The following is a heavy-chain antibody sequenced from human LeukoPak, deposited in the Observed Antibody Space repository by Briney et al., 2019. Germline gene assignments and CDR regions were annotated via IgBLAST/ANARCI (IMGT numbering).Heavy chain of an antibody. J-gene: IGHJ2*01. CDR1: GGSFSGYY. V-gene: IGHV4-4*07. CDR2: IYTSGST. D-gene: IGHD3-10*01. CDR3: ARDRGYYGSGSYTRYFDL. Sequence: PSETLSLTCAVYGGSFSGYYWSWIRQPAGKGLEWIGRIYTSGSTNYNPSLKSRVTMSVDTSKNQFSLKLSSVTAGDTAVYYCARDRGYYGSGSYTRYFDLWGRGTLVTVSS.